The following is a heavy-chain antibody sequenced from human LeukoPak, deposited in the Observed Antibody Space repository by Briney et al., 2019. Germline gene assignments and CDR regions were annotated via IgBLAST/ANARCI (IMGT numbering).Heavy chain of an antibody. CDR2: IYYSGST. D-gene: IGHD6-19*01. V-gene: IGHV4-4*07. Sequence: SETLSLTCTVSGGSISSYYWSWIRQPAGKGLEWIGRIYYSGSTYYNPSLKSRVTISVDTSKNQFSLKLSSVTAADTAVYYCARAIAVAGTQWFDPWGQGTLVTVSS. J-gene: IGHJ5*02. CDR1: GGSISSYY. CDR3: ARAIAVAGTQWFDP.